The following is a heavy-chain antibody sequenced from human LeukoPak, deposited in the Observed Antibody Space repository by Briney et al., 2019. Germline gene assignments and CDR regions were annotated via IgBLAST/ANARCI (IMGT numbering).Heavy chain of an antibody. CDR3: AREPEVVIAINRLDN. J-gene: IGHJ4*02. V-gene: IGHV3-21*06. Sequence: GGSLRLSCAASGFTFSDYSMNWVRQAPGKGLEWVSSISRRSTYIYYADSVKGRFTISRGNARSSLYLQMNSLRVEDTAVYYCAREPEVVIAINRLDNWGQGTLVTVSS. CDR1: GFTFSDYS. D-gene: IGHD2-21*01. CDR2: ISRRSTYI.